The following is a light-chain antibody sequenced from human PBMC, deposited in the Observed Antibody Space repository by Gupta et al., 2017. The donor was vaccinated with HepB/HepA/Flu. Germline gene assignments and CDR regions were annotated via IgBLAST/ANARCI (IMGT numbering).Light chain of an antibody. J-gene: IGLJ3*02. V-gene: IGLV2-14*01. CDR1: SSDIGGYNY. CDR3: SSYTSTSTLV. Sequence: QSALTQPASVSGSPGQSLTISCTGTSSDIGGYNYVSWYQQHPGKAPQLMIYDVTNRPSGVSNRFSGSRSGNTASLTISGLQVEDEADYYCSSYTSTSTLVFGGGTKVTVL. CDR2: DVT.